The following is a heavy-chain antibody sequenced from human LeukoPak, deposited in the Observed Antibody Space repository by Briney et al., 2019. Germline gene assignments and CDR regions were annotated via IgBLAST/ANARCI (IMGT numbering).Heavy chain of an antibody. V-gene: IGHV4-59*01. J-gene: IGHJ3*02. CDR3: ARRTLYDSSGYYSLIKDAFDI. D-gene: IGHD3-22*01. Sequence: KPSETLSLTCPVSGGSISSYYWSWIRQPPGKGLEWIGYIYYSGSTNYNPSLKSRVTISVDTSKNQFSLKLSSVTAADTAVYYCARRTLYDSSGYYSLIKDAFDIWGQGTMVTVSS. CDR2: IYYSGST. CDR1: GGSISSYY.